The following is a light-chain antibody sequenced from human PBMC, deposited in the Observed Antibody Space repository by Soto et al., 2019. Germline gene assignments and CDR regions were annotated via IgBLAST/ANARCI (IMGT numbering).Light chain of an antibody. CDR3: ISYTTSSTRV. Sequence: QSSLTQPASVSGSPGQSITISCTGTSSDIGGYNYVSWYQHHPGKAPKLMLYEVSNRPSGVSNRFSGSKSGNTASLTISGLQAEDEADYYCISYTTSSTRVFGTGTKLTVL. J-gene: IGLJ1*01. V-gene: IGLV2-14*01. CDR1: SSDIGGYNY. CDR2: EVS.